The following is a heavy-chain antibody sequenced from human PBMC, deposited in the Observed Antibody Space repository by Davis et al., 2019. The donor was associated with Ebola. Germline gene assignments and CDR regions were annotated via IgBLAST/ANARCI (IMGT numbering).Heavy chain of an antibody. Sequence: SVKVSCKASGFTFTSSAMQWVRQARGQRLEWIGWIVVGSGNTNYAQKFQERVTITRDMSTSTAYMELSRLRSDDTAVYYCARSAFLYNWFDPWGQGTLVTVSS. CDR3: ARSAFLYNWFDP. D-gene: IGHD3-3*02. V-gene: IGHV1-58*02. CDR1: GFTFTSSA. J-gene: IGHJ5*02. CDR2: IVVGSGNT.